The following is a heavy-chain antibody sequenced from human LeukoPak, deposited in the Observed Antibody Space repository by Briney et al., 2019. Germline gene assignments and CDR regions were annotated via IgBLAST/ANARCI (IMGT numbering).Heavy chain of an antibody. CDR3: ARDGHVVVTATRHYYMDV. CDR2: ISSSSSTI. J-gene: IGHJ6*03. D-gene: IGHD2-21*02. V-gene: IGHV3-48*01. CDR1: GFTFSDYY. Sequence: PGGSLRLSRAASGFTFSDYYMNWVRQAPGKGLEWVSYISSSSSTIYYADSVKGRFTISRDNAKNSLYLQMNSLRAEDTAVYYCARDGHVVVTATRHYYMDVWGKGTTVTVSS.